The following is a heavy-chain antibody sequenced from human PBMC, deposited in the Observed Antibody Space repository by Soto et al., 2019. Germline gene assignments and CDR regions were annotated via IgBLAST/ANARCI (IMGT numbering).Heavy chain of an antibody. CDR2: IRSKAYGGTK. Sequence: GSLRLSCTAPGFTFGDYAMSWVRQAPGKGLEWVGFIRSKAYGGTKEYAASVKGRFTISRDDSKSIAYLQMNSLKTEDTAVYYCTRGDYVWGSYRYSPNDYWGQGTLVTVS. CDR1: GFTFGDYA. J-gene: IGHJ4*02. D-gene: IGHD3-16*02. CDR3: TRGDYVWGSYRYSPNDY. V-gene: IGHV3-49*04.